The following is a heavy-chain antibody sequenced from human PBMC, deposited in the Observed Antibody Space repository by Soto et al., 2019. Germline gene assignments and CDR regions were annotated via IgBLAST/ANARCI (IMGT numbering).Heavy chain of an antibody. Sequence: QVQLQESGPGLVKPSGTLSLTCAVSGGSISSSNWWSWVRQPPGKGLEWIGEIYHSGRTNYNPSLKSRVTISVDKSKNPFSLKLRSVTAADTAVYYCAGWIQLQQYYYYGMDVWGQGPTVTVSS. CDR3: AGWIQLQQYYYYGMDV. V-gene: IGHV4-4*02. D-gene: IGHD5-18*01. J-gene: IGHJ6*02. CDR1: GGSISSSNW. CDR2: IYHSGRT.